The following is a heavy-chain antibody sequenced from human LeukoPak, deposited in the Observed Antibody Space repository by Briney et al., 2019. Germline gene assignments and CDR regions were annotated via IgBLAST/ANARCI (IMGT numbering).Heavy chain of an antibody. CDR1: GFTVSSNY. J-gene: IGHJ4*02. Sequence: GSLRLSCAASGFTVSSNYMSWVRQAPGKGLEWVSVIYSGGSTYYADSVKGRFTISRDNSKNTLYLQMNSLRAEDTAVYYCAKGSGRGYSYGLEYWGQGTLVTVSS. CDR3: AKGSGRGYSYGLEY. V-gene: IGHV3-53*01. CDR2: IYSGGST. D-gene: IGHD5-18*01.